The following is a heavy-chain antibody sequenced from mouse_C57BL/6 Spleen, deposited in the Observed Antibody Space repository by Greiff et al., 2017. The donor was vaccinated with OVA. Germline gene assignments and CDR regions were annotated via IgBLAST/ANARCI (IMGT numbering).Heavy chain of an antibody. CDR3: ARPIYYYGSSPLAY. D-gene: IGHD1-1*01. CDR1: GFTFSDYG. CDR2: ISSGSSTI. J-gene: IGHJ3*01. V-gene: IGHV5-17*01. Sequence: EVKLVESGGGLVKPGGSLKLSCAASGFTFSDYGMHWVRQAPEKGLEWVAYISSGSSTISYADTVKGRFTISRDNAKNTLFLQMTSLRSEDTAMYYCARPIYYYGSSPLAYWGQGTLVTVSA.